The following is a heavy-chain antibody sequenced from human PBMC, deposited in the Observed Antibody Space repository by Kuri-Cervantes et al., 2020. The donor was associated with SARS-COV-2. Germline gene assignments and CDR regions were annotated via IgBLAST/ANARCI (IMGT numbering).Heavy chain of an antibody. CDR3: ARGDIVVVPAATYYYFYPMDV. J-gene: IGHJ6*02. CDR1: GDSISSTRYY. Sequence: SETLSLTCTVSGDSISSTRYYWGWIRRPPGKGLEWIGNIYYSGSTYYNPSLKSRVTISVDTSKNQFSLKLSSVTAADTAVYYCARGDIVVVPAATYYYFYPMDVWGQGTTVTVSS. V-gene: IGHV4-39*01. D-gene: IGHD2-2*01. CDR2: IYYSGST.